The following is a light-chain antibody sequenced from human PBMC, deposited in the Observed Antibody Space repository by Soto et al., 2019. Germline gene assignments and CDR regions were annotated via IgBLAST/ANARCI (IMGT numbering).Light chain of an antibody. CDR2: YDD. Sequence: QSVLSQPPSVSEAPRQRVSIPCSGSSSNIGKNAVNWYQQFPGKAPKLLIYYDDLLPSGVSDRFSGSKSGTSASLAINGLQSEDEADYYCVAWDDSLNGWVFGGGTKLTVL. J-gene: IGLJ3*02. CDR1: SSNIGKNA. CDR3: VAWDDSLNGWV. V-gene: IGLV1-36*01.